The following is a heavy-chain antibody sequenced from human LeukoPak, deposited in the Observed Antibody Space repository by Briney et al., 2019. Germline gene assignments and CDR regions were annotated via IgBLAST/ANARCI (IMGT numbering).Heavy chain of an antibody. CDR2: ISGSGGST. J-gene: IGHJ1*01. CDR3: AKGPLYYYDSSGYGEYFQH. CDR1: GFTFSSYA. D-gene: IGHD3-22*01. Sequence: GGSLRLSCAASGFTFSSYAMSWVRQAPGKGLEWVSAISGSGGSTYYADSVKGRLTISRDNSKNTLYLQMNSLRAEDTAVYYCAKGPLYYYDSSGYGEYFQHWGQGTLVTVSS. V-gene: IGHV3-23*01.